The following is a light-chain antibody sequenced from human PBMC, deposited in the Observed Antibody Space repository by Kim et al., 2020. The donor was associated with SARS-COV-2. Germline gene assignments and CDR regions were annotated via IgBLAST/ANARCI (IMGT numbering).Light chain of an antibody. J-gene: IGKJ1*01. V-gene: IGKV3-11*01. CDR2: DAS. CDR1: QSVSSY. Sequence: EIVLTQSPATLSLSPGERATLSCRASQSVSSYLAWYQQKPGQAHRLLIYDASNRATGIPARFSGSGSGTDFTLTIGSLEPEDFAVYYCQQRSNCPQTFGQGTKV. CDR3: QQRSNCPQT.